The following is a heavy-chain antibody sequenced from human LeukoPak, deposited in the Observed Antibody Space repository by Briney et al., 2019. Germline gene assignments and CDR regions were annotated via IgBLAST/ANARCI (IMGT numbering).Heavy chain of an antibody. CDR2: IYYSGST. V-gene: IGHV4-59*06. CDR3: ATGSSGYYYSFDY. Sequence: PSETLSLTCTVSGASISNYYWSWIRQPPGKGLEWIGYIYYSGSTYYNPSLKSRITISVDTSKNQFSLKLSSVTAADTAVYYCATGSSGYYYSFDYWGQGTLVTVSS. CDR1: GASISNYY. J-gene: IGHJ4*02. D-gene: IGHD3-22*01.